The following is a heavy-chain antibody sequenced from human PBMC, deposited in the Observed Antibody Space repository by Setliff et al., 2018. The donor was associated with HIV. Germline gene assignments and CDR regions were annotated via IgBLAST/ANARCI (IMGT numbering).Heavy chain of an antibody. CDR1: GFTFSSYV. D-gene: IGHD3-22*01. V-gene: IGHV3-30*18. CDR3: AKDRYYYDSSGPTVQVAYYFDY. J-gene: IGHJ4*02. Sequence: QAGGSLRLSCAATGFTFSSYVLHWVRQAPGKGLEWVAVMSTGGGIKICADSVKGRFTISRDNSRNTLFLQMNNLRPEDTAVYYCAKDRYYYDSSGPTVQVAYYFDYWGQGTLVTVSS. CDR2: MSTGGGIK.